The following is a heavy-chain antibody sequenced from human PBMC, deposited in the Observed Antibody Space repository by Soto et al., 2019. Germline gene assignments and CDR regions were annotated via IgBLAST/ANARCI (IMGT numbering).Heavy chain of an antibody. Sequence: GSLRLSCAASGFTFKTYTMNWVRQAPGKGLEWVSAIIGSGVDTYYADSVKGRFTISRDNSKNTVFLQMDSLSAEDTAVYYCVRYSGYDYFFDKWGQGTLVTVSS. CDR1: GFTFKTYT. J-gene: IGHJ4*02. V-gene: IGHV3-23*01. CDR2: IIGSGVDT. D-gene: IGHD5-12*01. CDR3: VRYSGYDYFFDK.